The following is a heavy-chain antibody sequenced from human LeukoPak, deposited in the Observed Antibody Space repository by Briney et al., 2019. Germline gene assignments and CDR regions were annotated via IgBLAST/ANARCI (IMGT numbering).Heavy chain of an antibody. CDR2: ILDSGNS. CDR3: ARHPAIYYDSLGEFDY. J-gene: IGHJ4*02. D-gene: IGHD3-16*01. Sequence: SETLSLTCTVSGGSNRNYYWSWIRQPPGKGLEWIGFILDSGNSDYNPSLKSRVTISMDTSKNQVSLRLTSVTATDTAVYYCARHPAIYYDSLGEFDYWGQGTLVTVSS. V-gene: IGHV4-59*08. CDR1: GGSNRNYY.